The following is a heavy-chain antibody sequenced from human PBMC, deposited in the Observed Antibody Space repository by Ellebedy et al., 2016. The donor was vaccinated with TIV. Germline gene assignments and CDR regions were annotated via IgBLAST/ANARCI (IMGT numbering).Heavy chain of an antibody. V-gene: IGHV4-34*01. CDR2: INHSGST. Sequence: SETLSLXXAVYGGSFSSYYWSWIRQPPGKGLEWIGEINHSGSTNYNPSLKSRVTISVDTSKNQFSLKLSSVTAADTAVYYCASGYCSGGSCSPYFFDYWGQGTLVTVSS. CDR1: GGSFSSYY. J-gene: IGHJ4*02. CDR3: ASGYCSGGSCSPYFFDY. D-gene: IGHD2-15*01.